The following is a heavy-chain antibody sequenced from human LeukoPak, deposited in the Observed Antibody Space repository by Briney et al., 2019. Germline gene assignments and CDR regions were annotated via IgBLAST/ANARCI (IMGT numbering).Heavy chain of an antibody. CDR3: ARDVGSGTYMFDF. Sequence: ASVKVSCKASGYTFSSYYVHWVRQAPGQGLEWMGTINPGRDSTSYAQKFQGRVIMTRDTSTSTVDMDLSSLRSDDTAVYYCARDVGSGTYMFDFWGQGTLVTVSS. CDR2: INPGRDST. V-gene: IGHV1-46*01. D-gene: IGHD6-19*01. J-gene: IGHJ4*02. CDR1: GYTFSSYY.